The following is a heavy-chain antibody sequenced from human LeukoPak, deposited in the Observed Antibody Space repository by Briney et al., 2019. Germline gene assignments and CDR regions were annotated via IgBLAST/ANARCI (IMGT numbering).Heavy chain of an antibody. CDR2: IYYSGTT. D-gene: IGHD2-15*01. Sequence: PSETLSLTCTVSGGSINSYYWNWIRQPPGKGLEWVGNIYYSGTTNYNPSLKSRVTISVETSKNKISLNLSSVTAADTAVYYCARVRLGWWFDPWGQGTLVTVSS. CDR1: GGSINSYY. CDR3: ARVRLGWWFDP. J-gene: IGHJ5*02. V-gene: IGHV4-59*01.